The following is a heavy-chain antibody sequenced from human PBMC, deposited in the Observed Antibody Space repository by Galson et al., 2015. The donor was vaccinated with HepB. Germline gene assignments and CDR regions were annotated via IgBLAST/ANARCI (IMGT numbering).Heavy chain of an antibody. Sequence: SVKVSCKASGYTFTSYYMHWVRQAPGQGLEWMGIINPSGGSTSYAQKFQGRVTMTRDTSTSTVYMELSSLRSEDTAVYYCARDIVVVTALAAFDIWGQGTMVAVSS. J-gene: IGHJ3*02. CDR1: GYTFTSYY. D-gene: IGHD2-21*02. CDR2: INPSGGST. V-gene: IGHV1-46*01. CDR3: ARDIVVVTALAAFDI.